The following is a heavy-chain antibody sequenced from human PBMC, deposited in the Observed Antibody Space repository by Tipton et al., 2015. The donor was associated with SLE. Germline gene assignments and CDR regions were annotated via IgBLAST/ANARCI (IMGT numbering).Heavy chain of an antibody. CDR1: GASISSYY. CDR3: ARHPTYFDY. J-gene: IGHJ4*02. Sequence: TLSLTCSVSGASISSYYWSWIRQPPGKGLEWIGYIYYSGSSNYNPPLKSRVTISLDTSKNQFSLRLSSVTAADTAVYYCARHPTYFDYWGQGTLVTVSS. V-gene: IGHV4-59*08. CDR2: IYYSGSS.